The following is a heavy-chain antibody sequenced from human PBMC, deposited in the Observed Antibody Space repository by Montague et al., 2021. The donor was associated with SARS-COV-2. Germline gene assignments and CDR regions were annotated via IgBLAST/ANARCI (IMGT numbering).Heavy chain of an antibody. V-gene: IGHV3-20*04. CDR2: INWNGGST. Sequence: SLRLSCAASGFTFDDYGMSWVRQAPGKGLEWVSGINWNGGSTGYADSVKGRFTISRDNAKNSLYLQMNSLRAEDTALYYCARLPRLKLRFLEWTTGGYYYMDVWGKGTTVTVSS. D-gene: IGHD3-3*01. J-gene: IGHJ6*03. CDR1: GFTFDDYG. CDR3: ARLPRLKLRFLEWTTGGYYYMDV.